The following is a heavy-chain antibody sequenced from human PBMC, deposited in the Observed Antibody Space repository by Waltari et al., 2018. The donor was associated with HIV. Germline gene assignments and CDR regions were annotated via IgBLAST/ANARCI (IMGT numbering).Heavy chain of an antibody. CDR3: ALGCGGTWCFGS. J-gene: IGHJ5*01. CDR1: ELTVSADY. CDR2: IYAGGDT. Sequence: EVQLVEAGGGLIQPGGSLRLTCAASELTVSADYMTWVRQAPGKGLEWVSLIYAGGDTTYADSVRGRFTISRDSSKNTLYLQMNSLRAEDTAVYYCALGCGGTWCFGSWGQGTLLTVSS. V-gene: IGHV3-53*01. D-gene: IGHD2-8*02.